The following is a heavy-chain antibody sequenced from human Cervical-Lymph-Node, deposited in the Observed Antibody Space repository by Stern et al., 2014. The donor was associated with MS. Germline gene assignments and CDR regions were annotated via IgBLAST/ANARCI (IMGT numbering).Heavy chain of an antibody. D-gene: IGHD4-17*01. J-gene: IGHJ6*02. CDR2: LEPEDGET. CDR3: AADVKGFGDYRSYTYYGMDV. Sequence: QLVQSVAEVKKPGASVTVSCKVSGYTVTEFSMQWVRQAPGKGLEWMGGLEPEDGETVYAQSFQGRLTMSEDTSTDTAYMELSSLRSEDSAVYYCAADVKGFGDYRSYTYYGMDVWGQGTTVTVSS. V-gene: IGHV1-24*01. CDR1: GYTVTEFS.